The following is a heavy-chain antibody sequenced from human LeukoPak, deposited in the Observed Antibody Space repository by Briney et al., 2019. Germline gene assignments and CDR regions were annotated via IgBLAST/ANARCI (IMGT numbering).Heavy chain of an antibody. V-gene: IGHV3-7*01. CDR2: IKPDGSEK. D-gene: IGHD5-12*01. Sequence: PGGSLRLSCAASGFTFKNFWMTWVRQAPGKGLEWVANIKPDGSEKNYVDSLKGRFTISRDNAKNSLYLQMDSLRAEDAAVYYCARDSGFSGYDIFDYWGQGTLVTVSS. CDR1: GFTFKNFW. J-gene: IGHJ4*02. CDR3: ARDSGFSGYDIFDY.